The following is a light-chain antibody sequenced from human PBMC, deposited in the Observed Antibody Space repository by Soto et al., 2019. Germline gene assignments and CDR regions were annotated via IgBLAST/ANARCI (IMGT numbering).Light chain of an antibody. CDR3: EQYDSYAAT. V-gene: IGKV1-5*01. Sequence: DIQMTQSPSTLSASVGDRVTITCRASESISGWLAWYQQKPGKAPKLLIYHASSLESRVPSRFSGSGSVTEFTLTITSLQPGDFATYSREQYDSYAATFGRGIKVDIK. CDR1: ESISGW. J-gene: IGKJ4*02. CDR2: HAS.